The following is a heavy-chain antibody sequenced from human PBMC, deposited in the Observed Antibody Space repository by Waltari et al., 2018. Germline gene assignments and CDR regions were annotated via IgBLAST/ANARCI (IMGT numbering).Heavy chain of an antibody. CDR3: ARDRAVAARYYMDV. CDR2: ISYDGGNK. D-gene: IGHD6-19*01. J-gene: IGHJ6*03. Sequence: QVQLVESGGGVVQPGRSLRLSCAASGFTFSSYAMHWVRQAPGKGLEWVAVISYDGGNKYYADSVKGRFTISRDNSKNTLYLQMNSLRAEDTAVYYCARDRAVAARYYMDVWGKGTTVTVSS. CDR1: GFTFSSYA. V-gene: IGHV3-30-3*01.